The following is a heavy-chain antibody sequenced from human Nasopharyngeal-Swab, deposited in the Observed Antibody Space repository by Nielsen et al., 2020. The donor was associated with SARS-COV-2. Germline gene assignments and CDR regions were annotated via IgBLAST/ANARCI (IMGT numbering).Heavy chain of an antibody. D-gene: IGHD1-26*01. J-gene: IGHJ3*02. CDR1: GFTFSSYT. Sequence: GGSLRLSCAVSGFTFSSYTMNWVRQAPGKGLEWVSSISSSSSYIYYADSVKGRFTISRDNGKKSLYLQMNSLRAEDTAVYYCARDRGYSGTYDAFDIWGQGTMVTVSS. CDR3: ARDRGYSGTYDAFDI. CDR2: ISSSSSYI. V-gene: IGHV3-21*01.